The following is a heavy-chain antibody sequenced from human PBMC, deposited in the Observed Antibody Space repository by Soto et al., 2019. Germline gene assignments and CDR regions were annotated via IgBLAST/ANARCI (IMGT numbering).Heavy chain of an antibody. J-gene: IGHJ6*03. CDR1: GGSFSGYY. CDR2: IYYSGST. V-gene: IGHV4-59*01. Sequence: SETLSLTCAVYGGSFSGYYWSWIRQPPGKGLEWIGYIYYSGSTNYNPSLKSRVTISVDTSKNQFSLKLSSVTAADTAVYYCERIIVVVPAAQLYYYYMDVWGKGTTVTVSS. D-gene: IGHD2-2*01. CDR3: ERIIVVVPAAQLYYYYMDV.